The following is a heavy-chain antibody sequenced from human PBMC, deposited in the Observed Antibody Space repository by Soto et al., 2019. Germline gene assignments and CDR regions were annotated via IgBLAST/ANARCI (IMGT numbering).Heavy chain of an antibody. V-gene: IGHV4-4*08. CDR2: IYYSGST. Sequence: LSLTCTVSGGSISSYYWSWIRQPPGKGLEWIGYIYYSGSTNYNPSLKSRVTIAVDASKNQLSLKLSSVTAADTAVYYCARERGPPADDYQVGHWGLATPVTV. CDR3: ARERGPPADDYQVGH. D-gene: IGHD4-17*01. J-gene: IGHJ4*02. CDR1: GGSISSYY.